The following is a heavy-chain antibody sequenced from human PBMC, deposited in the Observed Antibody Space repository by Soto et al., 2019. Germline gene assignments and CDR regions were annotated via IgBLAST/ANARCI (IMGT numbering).Heavy chain of an antibody. CDR3: ARDQNVVVVAATEFEDYYYGWTS. CDR1: GGSISSSNW. J-gene: IGHJ6*02. D-gene: IGHD2-15*01. CDR2: IYHSGST. V-gene: IGHV4-4*02. Sequence: QVQLQESGPGLVKPSGTLSLTCAVSGGSISSSNWWSWVRQPPGKGLEWIGEIYHSGSTNYNPSLKSRVTISVDKSKNQFSLKLSSVTAADTAVYYCARDQNVVVVAATEFEDYYYGWTSGAKGPRSPSP.